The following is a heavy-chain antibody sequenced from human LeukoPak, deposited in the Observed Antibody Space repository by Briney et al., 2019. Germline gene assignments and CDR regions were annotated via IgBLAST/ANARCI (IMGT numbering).Heavy chain of an antibody. CDR3: ARDGGAAEVH. D-gene: IGHD6-13*01. J-gene: IGHJ4*02. Sequence: QAGGSLRLSCAASGFTFSTYWMSWVRQAPGKGLEWVAIINQDGSVKYYMDSVKGRFTISRDNSKNTLYLQMNSLRAEDTAVYYCARDGGAAEVHWGQGTLVTVSS. CDR2: INQDGSVK. V-gene: IGHV3-7*01. CDR1: GFTFSTYW.